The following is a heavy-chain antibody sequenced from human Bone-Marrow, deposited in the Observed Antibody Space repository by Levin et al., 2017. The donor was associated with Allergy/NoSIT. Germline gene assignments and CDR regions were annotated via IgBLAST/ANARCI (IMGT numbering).Heavy chain of an antibody. V-gene: IGHV3-74*01. CDR3: AREEGYCSGGSCYSGYYGMDV. D-gene: IGHD2-15*01. Sequence: GESLKISCAASGFTFSSYWMHWVRQAPGKGLVWVSRINSDGSSTSYADSVKGRFTISRDNAKNTLYLQMNSLRAEDTAVYYCAREEGYCSGGSCYSGYYGMDVWGQGTTVTVSS. CDR1: GFTFSSYW. CDR2: INSDGSST. J-gene: IGHJ6*02.